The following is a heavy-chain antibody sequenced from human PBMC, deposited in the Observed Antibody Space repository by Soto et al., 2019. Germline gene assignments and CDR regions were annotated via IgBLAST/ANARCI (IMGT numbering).Heavy chain of an antibody. V-gene: IGHV4-39*01. CDR1: GGSISSSSYY. J-gene: IGHJ4*02. D-gene: IGHD3-10*01. CDR3: ARLSNYNAWF. CDR2: TYYSGST. Sequence: QLQLQESGPGLVKPSETLSLTCTVSGGSISSSSYYWGWIRQPPGKGLEWIGSTYYSGSTYYNPSLKSRVTISVDTSKNQFSLKLSSVTAADTAVYYCARLSNYNAWFWGQGTLVTVSS.